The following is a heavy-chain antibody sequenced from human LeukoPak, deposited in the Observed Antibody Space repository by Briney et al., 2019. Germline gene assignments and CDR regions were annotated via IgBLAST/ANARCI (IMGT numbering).Heavy chain of an antibody. CDR1: GGTFSSYA. CDR3: ARVNRGVVVTAIGWFDP. V-gene: IGHV1-69*05. Sequence: ASVKVSCKASGGTFSSYAISWVRQAPGQGLEWMGGIIPIFGTANYAQKFQGRVTITTDESTSTAYMELSSLRSEDTAVYYRARVNRGVVVTAIGWFDPWGQGTLVTVSS. D-gene: IGHD2-21*02. CDR2: IIPIFGTA. J-gene: IGHJ5*02.